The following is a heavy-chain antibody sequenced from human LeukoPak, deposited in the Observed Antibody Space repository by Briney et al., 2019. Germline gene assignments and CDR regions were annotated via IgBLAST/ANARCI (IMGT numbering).Heavy chain of an antibody. V-gene: IGHV3-21*04. CDR2: ISGGSSYI. CDR1: GFTFSNAW. Sequence: GGSLRLSCAASGFTFSNAWMNWVRQAPGKGLEWVSSISGGSSYIYYADSLKGRFTISRDNAKNSLYLQMNSLRAEDTAVYYCASSGYYATFDYWGQGTLVTVSS. CDR3: ASSGYYATFDY. D-gene: IGHD3-22*01. J-gene: IGHJ4*02.